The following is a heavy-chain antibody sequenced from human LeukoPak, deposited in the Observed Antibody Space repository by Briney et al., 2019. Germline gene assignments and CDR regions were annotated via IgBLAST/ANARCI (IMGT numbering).Heavy chain of an antibody. J-gene: IGHJ4*02. CDR2: INHSGST. D-gene: IGHD3-22*01. V-gene: IGHV4-34*01. CDR1: GGSFSGYY. Sequence: SETLSLTCAVYGGSFSGYYWSWIRQPPGKGLEWIGEINHSGSTNYNPSLKSRVTISVDTSKNQFSLKLSSVTAADTAVYYCARAPDDSSGYYPLDYWGQGTLVTVSS. CDR3: ARAPDDSSGYYPLDY.